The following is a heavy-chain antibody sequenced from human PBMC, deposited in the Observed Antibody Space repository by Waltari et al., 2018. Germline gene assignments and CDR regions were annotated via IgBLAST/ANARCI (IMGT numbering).Heavy chain of an antibody. D-gene: IGHD4-4*01. CDR2: IFYTGRT. Sequence: QVHLQESGPGLVRPSQTLSLTCSVSGDSIGSVGSYWTWIRQSPGKGLEWIGYIFYTGRTYYTPPLGSRVSLSLDRSENQFSLKLTSVTAADTAVYYCARGDYSGKPHPLDYWGQGTLVSVSS. CDR3: ARGDYSGKPHPLDY. V-gene: IGHV4-31*03. J-gene: IGHJ4*02. CDR1: GDSIGSVGSY.